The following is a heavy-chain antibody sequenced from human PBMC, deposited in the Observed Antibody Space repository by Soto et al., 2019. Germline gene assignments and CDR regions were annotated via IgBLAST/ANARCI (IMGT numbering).Heavy chain of an antibody. D-gene: IGHD3-3*01. CDR1: GGSFSGYY. Sequence: QVQLQQWGAGLLKPSETLSLTCAVYGGSFSGYYWSWIRQPPGKGLEWIGEINHSGSTNYNPSFKSRVTISVDTSKNQFSLKLSSVTAADTAVYYCAVNYDFWSGYYRGFDYWGQGTLVTVSS. CDR3: AVNYDFWSGYYRGFDY. V-gene: IGHV4-34*01. J-gene: IGHJ4*02. CDR2: INHSGST.